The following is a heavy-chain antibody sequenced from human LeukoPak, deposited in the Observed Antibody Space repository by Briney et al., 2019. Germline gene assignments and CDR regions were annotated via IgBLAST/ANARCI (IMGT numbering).Heavy chain of an antibody. CDR2: INPNSGGT. V-gene: IGHV1-2*02. CDR1: GYTFTGYY. CDR3: ARVSEVPGPDAFDI. Sequence: ASVKVSCKASGYTFTGYYMHWVRQAPGQGLEWMGWINPNSGGTNYAQKFQGRVTMTRDTSISTAYMELSRLRSDDTAVYYCARVSEVPGPDAFDIWGQGTMVTVSS. D-gene: IGHD1-26*01. J-gene: IGHJ3*02.